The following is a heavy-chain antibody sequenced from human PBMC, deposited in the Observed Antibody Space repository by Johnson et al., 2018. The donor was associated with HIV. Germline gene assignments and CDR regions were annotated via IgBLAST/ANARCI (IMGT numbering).Heavy chain of an antibody. CDR3: ASLSDDAFDF. J-gene: IGHJ3*01. Sequence: VESGGDLVQPGGSLRLSCAASGFTVSSKYMAWVRQAPGQGLEWVSVIYSGESTYYADSVKDRFTISRDNSMNTLYLQMNSLKAEDTAVYYCASLSDDAFDFWGQGTMVIVSS. V-gene: IGHV3-66*01. CDR2: IYSGEST. CDR1: GFTVSSKY.